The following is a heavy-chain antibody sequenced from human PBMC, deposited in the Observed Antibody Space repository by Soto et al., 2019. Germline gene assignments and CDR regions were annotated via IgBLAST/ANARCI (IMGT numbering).Heavy chain of an antibody. CDR3: ARDVSTESSGYFLDAFDI. CDR1: GFTFGNYC. V-gene: IGHV3-7*05. Sequence: EVQLVESGGGLVQPGGSLRLSCAASGFTFGNYCMTWVRQAPGKGLEWVANIKGDGSAKSYLDSVRGRFTVSRDNAENSLFLQMLILRADDTALYYCARDVSTESSGYFLDAFDIWGQGTMVTVS. J-gene: IGHJ3*02. CDR2: IKGDGSAK. D-gene: IGHD6-25*01.